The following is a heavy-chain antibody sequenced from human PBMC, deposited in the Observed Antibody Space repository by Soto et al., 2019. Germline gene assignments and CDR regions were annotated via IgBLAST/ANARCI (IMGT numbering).Heavy chain of an antibody. CDR3: ASQVGTGRAFDY. CDR1: GGSISNRNYY. J-gene: IGHJ4*02. Sequence: QLQLQESGPGLVKPSETLSLTCTVSGGSISNRNYYWGWIRQPPGRGLEWIGSTYYNGLAYYTPSLKSRVTLSVATSMDRFSLRLNSVTAADPGVYYCASQVGTGRAFDYWGQGTQVTVSS. V-gene: IGHV4-39*01. D-gene: IGHD2-21*02. CDR2: TYYNGLA.